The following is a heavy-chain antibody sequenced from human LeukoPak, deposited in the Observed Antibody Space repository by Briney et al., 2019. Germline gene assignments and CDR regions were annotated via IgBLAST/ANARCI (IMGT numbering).Heavy chain of an antibody. CDR1: GGSISSSGHY. D-gene: IGHD2-2*01. J-gene: IGHJ6*03. Sequence: PSETLSLTCTVSGGSISSSGHYWGWIRQPPGQGLEWIGSIYYSGTTYYNPSLNSRVTISVDTSKNQFSLKLNSVTAADTAVYYCARLLVGYCSSTSCCPSYYYYMDVWGKGTTVTVSS. CDR2: IYYSGTT. CDR3: ARLLVGYCSSTSCCPSYYYYMDV. V-gene: IGHV4-39*01.